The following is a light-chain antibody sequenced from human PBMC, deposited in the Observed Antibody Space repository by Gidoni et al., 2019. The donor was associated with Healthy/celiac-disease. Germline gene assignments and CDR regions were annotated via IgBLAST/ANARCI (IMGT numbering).Light chain of an antibody. CDR2: WAS. J-gene: IGKJ5*01. Sequence: DIVMTHSPASLAVSLGERATINCKASQSVLYSSNNKNYLAWYQQKPGQPPKLLIYWASTRESGVPDRFSGSGSGTDFTLTISSLQAEDVAVYYCQQYYSTPITFGQGTRLEIK. V-gene: IGKV4-1*01. CDR1: QSVLYSSNNKNY. CDR3: QQYYSTPIT.